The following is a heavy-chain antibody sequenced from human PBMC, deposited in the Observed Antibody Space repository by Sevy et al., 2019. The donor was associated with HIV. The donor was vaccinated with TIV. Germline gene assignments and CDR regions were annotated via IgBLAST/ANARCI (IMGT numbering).Heavy chain of an antibody. V-gene: IGHV3-7*01. CDR1: GFMFSNYW. D-gene: IGHD2-2*01. J-gene: IGHJ6*02. CDR2: IKRDGSEK. Sequence: GGSLRLSCVASGFMFSNYWMSWVRQAPGKGLEWVANIKRDGSEKYYVASVKGRFTISRDNAKNSLYLQMNSLRVEDTAVYYCAKGVVVPAARLLLFYYYGMDVWGQGTTVTVSS. CDR3: AKGVVVPAARLLLFYYYGMDV.